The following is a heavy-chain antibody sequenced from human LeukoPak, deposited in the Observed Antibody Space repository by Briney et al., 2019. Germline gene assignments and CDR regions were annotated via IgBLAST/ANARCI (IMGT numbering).Heavy chain of an antibody. CDR2: IKQDGSQK. V-gene: IGHV3-7*04. CDR1: GFTFSSYW. D-gene: IGHD6-13*01. CDR3: VRNQEQPAYWYFDL. Sequence: GGSLRLSCAASGFTFSSYWMTWVRQAPGKGLEWVANIKQDGSQKYYVDPVKGRFTISRDNAKKSLYLRMNSLRAEDTAVYYCVRNQEQPAYWYFDLWGRGTLVTVSS. J-gene: IGHJ2*01.